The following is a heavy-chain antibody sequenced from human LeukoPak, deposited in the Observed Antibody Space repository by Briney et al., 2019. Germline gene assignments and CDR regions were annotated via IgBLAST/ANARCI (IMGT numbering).Heavy chain of an antibody. CDR3: ARDARKWLRLYYFDY. V-gene: IGHV1-18*01. Sequence: ASVKVSCKSSGYTFTNYGISWVRQAPGQGLEWMGWISAYNGNTNYAQKLQGRVTMTTDTSTGTAYMELRSLISDDTAVYYCARDARKWLRLYYFDYWGQGTLVTVSS. CDR2: ISAYNGNT. CDR1: GYTFTNYG. D-gene: IGHD5-12*01. J-gene: IGHJ4*02.